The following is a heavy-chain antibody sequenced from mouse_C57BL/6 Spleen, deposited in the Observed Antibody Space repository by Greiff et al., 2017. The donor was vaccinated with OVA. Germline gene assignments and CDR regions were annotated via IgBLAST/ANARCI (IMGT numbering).Heavy chain of an antibody. Sequence: VQLQQSGAELVRPGASVKLSCTASGFNIKDDYMHWVKQRPEQGLEWIGWIDPENGDTEYASKFQGKATITADTSSNTAYLQLSSLTSEDTAVYYCARSPYDGYYVRYFDVWGTGTTVTVSS. CDR2: IDPENGDT. J-gene: IGHJ1*03. CDR3: ARSPYDGYYVRYFDV. V-gene: IGHV14-4*01. CDR1: GFNIKDDY. D-gene: IGHD2-3*01.